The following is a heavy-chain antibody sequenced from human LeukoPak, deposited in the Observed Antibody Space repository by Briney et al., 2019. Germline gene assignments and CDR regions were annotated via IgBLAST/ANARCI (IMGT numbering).Heavy chain of an antibody. CDR2: ISYSGST. J-gene: IGHJ4*02. CDR1: GGSISSSGYY. D-gene: IGHD5-12*01. Sequence: PSETLSLTYTDSGGSISSSGYYWGWIRQPPGKGLERIGSISYSGSTSYNPSLKSRVTISVDTSKNQFSLKLSSVTAADTAVYYCARLDMVATSRIFDYWGQGTLVTVSS. CDR3: ARLDMVATSRIFDY. V-gene: IGHV4-39*07.